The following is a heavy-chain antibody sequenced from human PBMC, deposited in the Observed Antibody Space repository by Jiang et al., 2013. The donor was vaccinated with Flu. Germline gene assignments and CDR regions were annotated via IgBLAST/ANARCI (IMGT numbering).Heavy chain of an antibody. J-gene: IGHJ4*02. CDR3: TRGGFSGKYGY. Sequence: QTLSLTCAISGDSVSSNSVTWHWIRQSPSRGLEWLGRTYYRSKWYNDYAVSVKSRMTINSDTSKNQFSLQLNSVTPDDTAVYYCTRGGFSGKYGYWGQGTLITVSS. CDR1: GDSVSSNSVT. CDR2: TYYRSKWYN. V-gene: IGHV6-1*01. D-gene: IGHD1-26*01.